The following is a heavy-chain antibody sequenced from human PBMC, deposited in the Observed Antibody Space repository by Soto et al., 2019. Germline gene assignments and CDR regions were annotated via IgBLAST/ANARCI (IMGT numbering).Heavy chain of an antibody. J-gene: IGHJ4*02. CDR2: MYYSGTP. V-gene: IGHV4-59*01. Sequence: SETLSLTCSVAGDSISSVYLIWIRQPPGKGLKWMGYMYYSGTPNNTPSLKSQFTMSVDTSMNQFSQNLTSVTAADTAVYYCARDIHTAMPNWGQGTLVTVSS. CDR1: GDSISSVY. D-gene: IGHD5-18*01. CDR3: ARDIHTAMPN.